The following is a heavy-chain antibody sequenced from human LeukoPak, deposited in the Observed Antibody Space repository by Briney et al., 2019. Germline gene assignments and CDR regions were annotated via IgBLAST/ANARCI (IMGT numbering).Heavy chain of an antibody. V-gene: IGHV3-11*06. J-gene: IGHJ3*02. CDR1: GFTFSNYE. CDR3: LPLLSRPYVEDGFDI. CDR2: ISSSSSYT. Sequence: GGSLRLSCAASGFTFSNYEMNWVRQAPGKGLEWVSYISSSSSYTKYADSVKGRFTISRDNARNSLYLQMNSLRAEDTAVYYCLPLLSRPYVEDGFDIWGQGTMVTVS. D-gene: IGHD2/OR15-2a*01.